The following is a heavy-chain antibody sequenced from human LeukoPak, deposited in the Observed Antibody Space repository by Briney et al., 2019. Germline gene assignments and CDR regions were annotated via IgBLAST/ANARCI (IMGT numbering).Heavy chain of an antibody. V-gene: IGHV3-7*03. CDR1: GFTFSSHW. CDR2: IKQDGSEK. Sequence: GGSLRLSCAASGFTFSSHWMSWVRQAPGKGLEWVANIKQDGSEKYYVDSVKSRFTISRDNAKNSLYLQMNSLRAEDTAVYYCARGGDDYGDPTGGYYFDYWGQGTLVTVSS. CDR3: ARGGDDYGDPTGGYYFDY. J-gene: IGHJ4*02. D-gene: IGHD4-17*01.